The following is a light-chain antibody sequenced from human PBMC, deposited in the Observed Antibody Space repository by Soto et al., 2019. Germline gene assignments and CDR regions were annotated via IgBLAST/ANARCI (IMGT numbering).Light chain of an antibody. CDR2: DDN. Sequence: QSVLTQPPSASGTPGQTVTISCSGSRSNNGSNTGTWFQQFPGTAPKLLIFDDNWRPSGVPDRFSGSKSGTSVSLAIGGLRSEDEADYYCAAWDDSLNGYVFGAGTKVTVL. V-gene: IGLV1-44*01. J-gene: IGLJ1*01. CDR3: AAWDDSLNGYV. CDR1: RSNNGSNT.